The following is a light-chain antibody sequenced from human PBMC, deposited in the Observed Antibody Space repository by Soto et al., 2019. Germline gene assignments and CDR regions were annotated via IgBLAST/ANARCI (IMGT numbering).Light chain of an antibody. CDR1: SSNIGNNY. CDR3: ATWDGSLPGEV. CDR2: DSN. J-gene: IGLJ2*01. Sequence: QSVLTQPPSVSAAPGQKVTISCSGSSSNIGNNYVSWYQQLPGTAPKLLIYDSNKRPSGIPDRFSGSKSGTSATLDITGLQTGDEADYYCATWDGSLPGEVFGGGTKLTVL. V-gene: IGLV1-51*01.